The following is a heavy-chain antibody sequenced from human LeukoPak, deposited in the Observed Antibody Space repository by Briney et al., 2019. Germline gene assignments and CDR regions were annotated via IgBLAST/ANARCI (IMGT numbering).Heavy chain of an antibody. CDR1: GFTFSNYN. V-gene: IGHV3-21*01. CDR2: ISSSSSFI. Sequence: GGSLRLSCAASGFTFSNYNMNWVRQAPGKGLEWVSSISSSSSFIYYADSVKGRFTVSRDNAKNSLYLQMNSLRDDDTAMYYCARGASGHSSNWNFPYYYYYMDVWGKGTTVTISS. J-gene: IGHJ6*03. D-gene: IGHD1-1*01. CDR3: ARGASGHSSNWNFPYYYYYMDV.